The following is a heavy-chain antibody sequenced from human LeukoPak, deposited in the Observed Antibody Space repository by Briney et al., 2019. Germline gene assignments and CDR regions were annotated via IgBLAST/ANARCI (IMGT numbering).Heavy chain of an antibody. CDR2: IFPSSGGP. D-gene: IGHD4-17*01. Sequence: ASVKVSCKASGYTFTGYYMHWVRQAPGQGREWMGWIFPSSGGPRYAQKFQGRVTMTRDTSISTAYMELSSLRSDDTAVYYCARKGEVYGDYDYWGQGTLVTVSS. CDR1: GYTFTGYY. CDR3: ARKGEVYGDYDY. V-gene: IGHV1-2*02. J-gene: IGHJ4*02.